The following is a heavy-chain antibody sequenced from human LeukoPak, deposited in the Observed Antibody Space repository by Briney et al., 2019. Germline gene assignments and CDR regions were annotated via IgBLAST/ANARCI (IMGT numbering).Heavy chain of an antibody. CDR2: IDGSNNAI. CDR1: GFTFSSYT. Sequence: GGSLRLSCAAYGFTFSSYTMNWVRQAPGKGLEWVSCIDGSNNAIYYGDSVKGRFTISRDNAKNSLYLQMRSLRAEDTAVYYCARGSGRSWPQFDYWGQGTLVTVSS. D-gene: IGHD6-13*01. CDR3: ARGSGRSWPQFDY. V-gene: IGHV3-48*01. J-gene: IGHJ4*02.